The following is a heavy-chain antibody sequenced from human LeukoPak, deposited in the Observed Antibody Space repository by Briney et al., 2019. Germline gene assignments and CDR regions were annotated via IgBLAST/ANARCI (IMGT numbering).Heavy chain of an antibody. D-gene: IGHD5-18*01. CDR1: GFTVSSNY. J-gene: IGHJ3*02. Sequence: PGGSLRLSCAASGFTVSSNYMSWVRQAPGKGLEWVSVIYSGGSTYYADSVKGRFTISRDNSKNTLYLQMNSLRAEDTAVYYCARGRGYSYGPDAFDIWGQGTMVTVSS. CDR2: IYSGGST. CDR3: ARGRGYSYGPDAFDI. V-gene: IGHV3-66*01.